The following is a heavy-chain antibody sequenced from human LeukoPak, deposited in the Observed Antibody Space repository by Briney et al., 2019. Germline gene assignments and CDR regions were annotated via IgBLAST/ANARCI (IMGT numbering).Heavy chain of an antibody. V-gene: IGHV3-53*01. D-gene: IGHD2-15*01. CDR3: AKGAGGSCYLANDY. CDR2: IYSGGST. J-gene: IGHJ4*02. Sequence: GGSLRLSCAASGFTVSSNYMNWVRQAPGRGLEWVSVIYSGGSTDYADSVKGRFTISRDNSKNTLYLQMNSLRAEDTAIYYCAKGAGGSCYLANDYWGQGTLVTVSS. CDR1: GFTVSSNY.